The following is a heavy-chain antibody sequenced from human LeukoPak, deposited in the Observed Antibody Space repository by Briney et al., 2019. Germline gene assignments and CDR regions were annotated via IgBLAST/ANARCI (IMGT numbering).Heavy chain of an antibody. CDR2: IYSGGST. CDR1: GFTFSSYA. CDR3: ARDQDYFDY. V-gene: IGHV3-66*01. Sequence: GGSLRLSCAASGFTFSSYAMSWVRQAPGKGLEWVSVIYSGGSTYYADSVKGRFTISRDNSKNTLYLQMNSLRAEDTAVYYCARDQDYFDYWGQGTLVTVSS. D-gene: IGHD2-15*01. J-gene: IGHJ4*02.